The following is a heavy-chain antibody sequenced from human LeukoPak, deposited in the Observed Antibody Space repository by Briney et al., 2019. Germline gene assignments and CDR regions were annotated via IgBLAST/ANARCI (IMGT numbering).Heavy chain of an antibody. CDR2: ISSSGSTI. CDR1: GFTFSDYY. V-gene: IGHV3-11*01. J-gene: IGHJ3*02. Sequence: GGTLRLSCAASGFTFSDYYMSWIRQAPGKGLEWVSYISSSGSTIYYADSVKGRFTISRDNAKNSLCLQMNSLRAEDTAVYYCARSSGYYYPDAFDIWGQGTMVTVSS. D-gene: IGHD3-22*01. CDR3: ARSSGYYYPDAFDI.